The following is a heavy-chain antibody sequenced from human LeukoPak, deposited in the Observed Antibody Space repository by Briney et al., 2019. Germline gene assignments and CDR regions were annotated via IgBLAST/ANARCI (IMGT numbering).Heavy chain of an antibody. CDR1: GDSISSYY. D-gene: IGHD4-23*01. CDR3: ARDPTTVVTLPYYFDD. CDR2: SYHTGST. J-gene: IGHJ4*02. V-gene: IGHV4-59*12. Sequence: PSETLSLTCTVSGDSISSYYWSWIRQPPGKGLEWIGYSYHTGSTNYNPSLKSRVTISVDTSKNQFSLKLRSVTAADTAVYYRARDPTTVVTLPYYFDDWGQGTLVTVSS.